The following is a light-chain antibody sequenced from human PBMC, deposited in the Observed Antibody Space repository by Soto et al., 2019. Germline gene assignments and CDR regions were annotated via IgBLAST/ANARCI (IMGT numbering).Light chain of an antibody. J-gene: IGKJ2*01. CDR2: GAS. V-gene: IGKV3-20*01. CDR1: QSFSSSF. Sequence: EIVLTQSPGTLSLSPGERATLSCRASQSFSSSFLAWYQQKPGQAPRLLIYGASSRTTGIPDRFSGSGSGTDFTLPISKLEPEGFGVYFCHQYGSSPYTFWQGTKPEIK. CDR3: HQYGSSPYT.